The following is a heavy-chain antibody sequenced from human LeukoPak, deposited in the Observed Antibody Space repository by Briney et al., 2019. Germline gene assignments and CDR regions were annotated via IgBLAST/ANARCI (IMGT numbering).Heavy chain of an antibody. D-gene: IGHD2-2*01. V-gene: IGHV1-2*02. J-gene: IGHJ4*01. Sequence: ASVKVSCKASGYTFTGYYMHWVRQAPGQGLEWMGWINPNSGGTNYAQKFQGRVTMTRDTSISTAYMELSRLRSDDTAVYYCARGTEDIVVVPAAMGIFDYWGQEPWSPSPQ. CDR1: GYTFTGYY. CDR2: INPNSGGT. CDR3: ARGTEDIVVVPAAMGIFDY.